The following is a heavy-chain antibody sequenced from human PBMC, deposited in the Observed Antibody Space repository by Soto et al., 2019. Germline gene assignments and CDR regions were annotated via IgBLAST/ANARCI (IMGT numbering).Heavy chain of an antibody. CDR3: AKDLDYGGRYWYFDL. V-gene: IGHV1-18*01. CDR2: INPDKGGK. Sequence: QVQLVQSGAEVKKPGASVKVSCRASGYTFTHYGMTWVRQAPGQGLEWLGWINPDKGGKHTVQRLPNRLTLTTDRSTTTADMELRSLTYDDTAGYYCAKDLDYGGRYWYFDLWGRGTMVTVSS. D-gene: IGHD4-17*01. CDR1: GYTFTHYG. J-gene: IGHJ2*01.